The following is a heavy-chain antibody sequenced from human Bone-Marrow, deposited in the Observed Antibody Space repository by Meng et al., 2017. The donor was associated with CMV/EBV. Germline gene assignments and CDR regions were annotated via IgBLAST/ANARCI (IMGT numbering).Heavy chain of an antibody. Sequence: ASVKVSCKGSGYTFTGYYMHWVRKAPGQGLEWMGWINPNSGGTNYAQKFQGRVTMTRDTSISTAYMELSRLRSDDTAVYYCARDPDYGGLPTMGLFDHWGQGTLVTVPS. V-gene: IGHV1-2*02. CDR3: ARDPDYGGLPTMGLFDH. J-gene: IGHJ5*02. CDR2: INPNSGGT. CDR1: GYTFTGYY. D-gene: IGHD4-23*01.